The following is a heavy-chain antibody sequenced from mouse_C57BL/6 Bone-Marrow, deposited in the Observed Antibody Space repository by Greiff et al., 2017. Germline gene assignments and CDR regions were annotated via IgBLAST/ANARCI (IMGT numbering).Heavy chain of an antibody. D-gene: IGHD1-1*01. CDR3: ARHRGYGSSFAY. J-gene: IGHJ3*01. CDR2: ISSGGSYT. CDR1: GFTFSSYG. Sequence: EVKLMESGGDLVKPGGSLKLSCAASGFTFSSYGMSWVRQTPDKRLEWVATISSGGSYTYYPDSVKGRFPISRDNAKNTLYLQMRSLKSEDTAMYYCARHRGYGSSFAYWGQGTLVTVSA. V-gene: IGHV5-6*01.